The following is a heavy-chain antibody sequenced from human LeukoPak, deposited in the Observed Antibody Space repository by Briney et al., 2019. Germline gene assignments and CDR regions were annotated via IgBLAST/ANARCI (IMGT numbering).Heavy chain of an antibody. CDR2: ISGSGYNT. V-gene: IGHV3-23*01. D-gene: IGHD1-26*01. CDR3: AKHRGSYFHYYFDY. J-gene: IGHJ4*02. Sequence: GGSLRRSCGLSGFSFSGYGLSWVRQAPGKGLEWVSVISGSGYNTDYADSVKGRFTISRDNSGSTVYLQMNSLRAEDTAKYYCAKHRGSYFHYYFDYSGQGTLVTVSS. CDR1: GFSFSGYG.